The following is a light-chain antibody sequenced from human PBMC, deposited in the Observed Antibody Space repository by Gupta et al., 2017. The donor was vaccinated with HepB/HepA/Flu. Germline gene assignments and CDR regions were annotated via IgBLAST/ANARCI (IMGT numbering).Light chain of an antibody. J-gene: IGLJ3*02. CDR1: SSDVGGYNY. CDR3: TSYAGSIFWV. V-gene: IGLV2-8*01. CDR2: DVN. Sequence: QSALTQPPSPSGSPGQSVTISCTGTSSDVGGYNYVSWYQQHPGKAPKLLIYDVNKRPSGVPDRFSASRSGNTASLTVSGLQAEDEADYYCTSYAGSIFWVFGGGTKLTVL.